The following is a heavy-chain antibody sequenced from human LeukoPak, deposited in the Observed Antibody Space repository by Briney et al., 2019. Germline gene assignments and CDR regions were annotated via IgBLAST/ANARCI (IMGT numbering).Heavy chain of an antibody. Sequence: SETLSLTCAVYGGSFSGYYWSWIRQPPGKGLEWIGEINHSGSTNYNPSLKSRVTISVDTSKNQFSLKLSSVAAADTAVYYCGRGSDVGWFDPWGQGTLVTVSS. J-gene: IGHJ5*02. D-gene: IGHD2-21*02. CDR2: INHSGST. V-gene: IGHV4-34*01. CDR3: GRGSDVGWFDP. CDR1: GGSFSGYY.